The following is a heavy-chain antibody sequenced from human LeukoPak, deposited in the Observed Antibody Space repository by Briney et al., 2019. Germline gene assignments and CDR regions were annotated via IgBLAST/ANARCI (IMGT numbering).Heavy chain of an antibody. CDR1: GFTFTSSA. V-gene: IGHV1-58*01. CDR2: IVVGSGNT. CDR3: AADPRSSLDAFDI. Sequence: TSVKVSCKASGFTFTSSAVQWVRQARGQRLEWIGWIVVGSGNTNCAQKFQERVTITRDMSTSTAYMELSSLRSEDTAVYYCAADPRSSLDAFDIWGQGTMVTVSS. J-gene: IGHJ3*02.